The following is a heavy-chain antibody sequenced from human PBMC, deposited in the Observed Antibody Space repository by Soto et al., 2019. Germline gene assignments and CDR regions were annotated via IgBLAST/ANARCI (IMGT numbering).Heavy chain of an antibody. CDR1: GGSINSYF. D-gene: IGHD5-18*01. V-gene: IGHV4-59*01. CDR2: IDYSRST. J-gene: IGHJ4*02. CDR3: ARERYSFAFGY. Sequence: SETLSLTCNVSGGSINSYFWNWIRQPPGKGLEWIGYIDYSRSTSYNPSLKSRVTISIDTSKNQFSLKLSSVTAADTAVYYCARERYSFAFGYWGQGSLVTVSS.